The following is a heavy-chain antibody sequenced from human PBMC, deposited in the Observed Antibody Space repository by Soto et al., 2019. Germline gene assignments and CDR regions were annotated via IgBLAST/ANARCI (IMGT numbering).Heavy chain of an antibody. V-gene: IGHV3-7*03. J-gene: IGHJ4*02. CDR1: GFTFSSYW. D-gene: IGHD2-2*02. CDR2: MRQDGSEK. CDR3: ARILCSSTSCYTFDY. Sequence: LRLSCAASGFTFSSYWMSWVRQAPGKGLEWVANMRQDGSEKYYVDSVKGRFTISRDNAKNSLYLQMNSLRAEDTAVYYCARILCSSTSCYTFDYWGQGTLVTVS.